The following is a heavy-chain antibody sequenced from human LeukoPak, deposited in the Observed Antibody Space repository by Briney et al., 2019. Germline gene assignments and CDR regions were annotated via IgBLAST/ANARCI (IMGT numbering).Heavy chain of an antibody. CDR1: GFTFSRYA. V-gene: IGHV3-23*01. Sequence: PGGSLRLSCAASGFTFSRYAMSWVRQAPGKGLEWVSAISGSGGSTYYADSVKGRFTISRDNSKNTLYLQMNSLRAEDTAVYYCAKAITGNYYDSSGYYYFDYWGQGTLVTVSS. CDR2: ISGSGGST. D-gene: IGHD3-22*01. CDR3: AKAITGNYYDSSGYYYFDY. J-gene: IGHJ4*02.